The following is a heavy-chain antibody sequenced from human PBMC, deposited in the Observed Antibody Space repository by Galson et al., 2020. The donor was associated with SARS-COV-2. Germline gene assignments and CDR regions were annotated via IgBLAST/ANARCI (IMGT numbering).Heavy chain of an antibody. J-gene: IGHJ4*02. Sequence: GGSLRLSCAASGFTFSTYEMNWVRQAPGKGLEWVSYIGTSGTTTYYADSVKGRFTISRDNAKNSLYLQMDSLRVEDTAFYYCARRSIFGDFDFWGQGTLVTVSS. CDR2: IGTSGTTT. CDR3: ARRSIFGDFDF. D-gene: IGHD3-3*01. V-gene: IGHV3-48*03. CDR1: GFTFSTYE.